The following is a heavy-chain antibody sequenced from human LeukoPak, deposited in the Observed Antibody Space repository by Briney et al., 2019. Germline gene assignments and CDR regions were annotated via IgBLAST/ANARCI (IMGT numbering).Heavy chain of an antibody. CDR2: ISGSTSSI. CDR3: ARGYSSGWDPYDY. CDR1: GFTLSGYS. D-gene: IGHD6-19*01. J-gene: IGHJ4*02. V-gene: IGHV3-48*02. Sequence: GGSLRLSCAASGFTLSGYSMNWVRQAPGKGLEWVSYISGSTSSISYADSVKGRFTTSRDNARNSLYLQMNSLRDEDTAVYYCARGYSSGWDPYDYWGQGTLVTVSS.